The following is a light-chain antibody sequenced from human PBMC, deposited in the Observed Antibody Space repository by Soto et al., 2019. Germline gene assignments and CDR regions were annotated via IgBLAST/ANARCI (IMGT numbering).Light chain of an antibody. CDR2: DVT. CDR1: SSDVGGYNY. J-gene: IGLJ2*01. CDR3: CSYAGSYTFL. V-gene: IGLV2-11*01. Sequence: QSALTQPRSVSGSPGQSVTISCTGTSSDVGGYNYVSWYQQHPGKAPKFMIYDVTKRPSRVPDRFSGSKSGNTASLTISGLHAEDEADYFCCSYAGSYTFLFGGGTKLTVL.